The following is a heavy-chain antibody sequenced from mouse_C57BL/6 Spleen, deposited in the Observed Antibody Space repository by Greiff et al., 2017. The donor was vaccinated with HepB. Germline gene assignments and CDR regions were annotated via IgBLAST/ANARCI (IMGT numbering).Heavy chain of an antibody. CDR1: GYSITSGYY. D-gene: IGHD2-3*01. CDR2: ISYDGSN. J-gene: IGHJ3*01. Sequence: ESGPGLVKPSQSLSLTCSVTGYSITSGYYWNWIRQFPGNKLEWMGYISYDGSNNYNPSLKNRISITRDTSKNQFFLKLNSVTTEDTATYYCARSDGPWFAYWGQGTLVTVSA. V-gene: IGHV3-6*01. CDR3: ARSDGPWFAY.